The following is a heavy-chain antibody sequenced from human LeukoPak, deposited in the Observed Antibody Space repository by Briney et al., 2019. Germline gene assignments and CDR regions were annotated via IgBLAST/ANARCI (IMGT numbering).Heavy chain of an antibody. V-gene: IGHV3-21*01. CDR2: ISSSSSYI. D-gene: IGHD1-26*01. CDR1: GFTSSSYS. J-gene: IGHJ4*02. CDR3: ARDSQVGATLFDY. Sequence: PGGSLRLSCAASGFTSSSYSMNWVRQAPGKGLEWVSSISSSSSYIYYADSVKGRFTISRDNAKNSLYLQMNSLRAEDTAVYYCARDSQVGATLFDYWGQGTLVTVSS.